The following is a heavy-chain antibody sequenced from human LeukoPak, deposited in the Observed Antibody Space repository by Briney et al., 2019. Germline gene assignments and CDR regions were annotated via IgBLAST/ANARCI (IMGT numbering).Heavy chain of an antibody. CDR1: GFAFSSYW. J-gene: IGHJ4*02. D-gene: IGHD3-22*01. CDR2: IKQDGSEK. CDR3: ARCPYDSSGYYSVPSHFDY. V-gene: IGHV3-7*01. Sequence: GGSLRLSCAASGFAFSSYWMTWVRQAPGKGLEWVANIKQDGSEKYYVDSVKGRFSISRDNAKNSLCLQMNSLSAEDTAVYYCARCPYDSSGYYSVPSHFDYWGQGTLVTVSS.